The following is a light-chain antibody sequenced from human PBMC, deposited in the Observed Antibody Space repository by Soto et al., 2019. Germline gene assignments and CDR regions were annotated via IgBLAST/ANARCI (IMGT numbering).Light chain of an antibody. V-gene: IGLV2-8*01. CDR2: EVS. J-gene: IGLJ1*01. Sequence: QSAPTQPPSASGSPGQSVTISCTGTSSDVGANNDYVSWYQQHPGKGPKLMIYEVSKRPPGVPDRFSGSKSGNTASLTVSGLQADDEADYYCSSYAGSDNFVFGTGTKVTVL. CDR1: SSDVGANNDY. CDR3: SSYAGSDNFV.